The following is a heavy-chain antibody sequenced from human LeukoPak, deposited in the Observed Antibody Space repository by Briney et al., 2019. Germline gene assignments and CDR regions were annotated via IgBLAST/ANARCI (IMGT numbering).Heavy chain of an antibody. D-gene: IGHD3-22*01. CDR1: GGTFSSYA. Sequence: ASVKVSCKASGGTFSSYAISWVRQAPGQGLEWMGRIIPIFGTANYAQKFQGRVTITTDESTSTAYMELSSLRSEDTAVHYCERPKFYDSSGYYSDWGQGTLVTVSS. CDR3: ERPKFYDSSGYYSD. J-gene: IGHJ4*02. V-gene: IGHV1-69*05. CDR2: IIPIFGTA.